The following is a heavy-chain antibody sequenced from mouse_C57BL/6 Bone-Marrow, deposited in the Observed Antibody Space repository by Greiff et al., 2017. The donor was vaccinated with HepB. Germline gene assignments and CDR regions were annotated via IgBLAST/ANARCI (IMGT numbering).Heavy chain of an antibody. Sequence: QVQLQQSGAELVMPGASVKLSCKASGYTFTSYWMHWVKQRPGQGLEWIGEIDPSDSYTNYNQKFKGKSTLTVDKSSSTAYMQLSSLTSEDSAVYYCARKGDGYYDWFAYWGQGTLVTVSA. CDR1: GYTFTSYW. CDR2: IDPSDSYT. CDR3: ARKGDGYYDWFAY. V-gene: IGHV1-69*01. J-gene: IGHJ3*01. D-gene: IGHD2-3*01.